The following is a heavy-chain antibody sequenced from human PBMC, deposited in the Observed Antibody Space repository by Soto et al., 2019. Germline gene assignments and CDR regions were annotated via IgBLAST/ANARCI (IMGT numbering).Heavy chain of an antibody. J-gene: IGHJ5*02. D-gene: IGHD2-15*01. V-gene: IGHV4-4*02. CDR1: GVSISSHDW. Sequence: PSETLSLTCAVSGVSISSHDWWTWVRQPPGKGLEWIGESHQSGNTNYNSSLESRVTISVDKSKNQFSLNLSSVTVADTAMYYCARLLSPSRPGRRNWFDPWGQGTLVTVSS. CDR2: SHQSGNT. CDR3: ARLLSPSRPGRRNWFDP.